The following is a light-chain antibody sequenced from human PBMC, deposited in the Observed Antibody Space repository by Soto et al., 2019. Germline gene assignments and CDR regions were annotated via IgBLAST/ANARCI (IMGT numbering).Light chain of an antibody. CDR2: GAS. J-gene: IGKJ1*01. Sequence: EIVVTQSPGTLSLSPGERATLSCRASQSVSSSYLAWYHQTPGQAPRLLIYGASSRATGIPDRFSGSGSGTDFTLTISRLEPEAFGVYYCQQYGSSSWTFGQGTKVEIK. V-gene: IGKV3-20*01. CDR3: QQYGSSSWT. CDR1: QSVSSSY.